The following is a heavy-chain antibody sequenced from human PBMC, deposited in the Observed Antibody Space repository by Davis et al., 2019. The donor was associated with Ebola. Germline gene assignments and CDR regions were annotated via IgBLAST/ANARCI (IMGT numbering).Heavy chain of an antibody. CDR3: ARNSAPPDY. Sequence: PSGTLSLPCAASGFTFSDYYMSWVRQAPGKGLEWTSCINNSGDSIFNADLVKGRFTMSRDNAKNFPYLQLSSLRADDTAMYYCARNSAPPDYWGQGALVTVSS. CDR2: INNSGDSI. CDR1: GFTFSDYY. D-gene: IGHD6-6*01. J-gene: IGHJ4*02. V-gene: IGHV3-11*01.